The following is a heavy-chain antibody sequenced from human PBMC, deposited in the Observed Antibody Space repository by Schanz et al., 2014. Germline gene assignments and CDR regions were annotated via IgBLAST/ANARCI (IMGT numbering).Heavy chain of an antibody. D-gene: IGHD6-13*01. J-gene: IGHJ5*02. V-gene: IGHV3-23*01. CDR1: GFAFSSYG. CDR2: IGVDGTTT. Sequence: EVQLLESGGGLVQPGGSLRLSRLASGFAFSSYGMNWLRQAPGKGLEWVSVIGVDGTTTYYADSVKGRFTISRDNSKNSLYLQMNSLKIEDTAVYYCATASSPVREAGAGSSFHLWGQGTLVTVSP. CDR3: ATASSPVREAGAGSSFHL.